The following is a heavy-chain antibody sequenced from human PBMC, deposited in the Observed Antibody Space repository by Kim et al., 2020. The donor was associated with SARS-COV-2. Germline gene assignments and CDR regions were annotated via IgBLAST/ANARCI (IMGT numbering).Heavy chain of an antibody. J-gene: IGHJ3*02. V-gene: IGHV4-59*09. CDR3: AGGNSIEDAFDI. Sequence: YNPPLKSRVTISVDTSKNQFSLKLSSVTAADTAVYYCAGGNSIEDAFDIWGQGTMVTVSS.